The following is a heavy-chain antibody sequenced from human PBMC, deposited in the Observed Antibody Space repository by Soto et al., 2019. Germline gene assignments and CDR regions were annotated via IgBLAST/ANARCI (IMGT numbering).Heavy chain of an antibody. V-gene: IGHV3-23*01. Sequence: EVQLLESGGGLVQPGGSLRLSCAASGFTFSSYAMSWVRQAPGKGLEWVSAISGSGGSTYYADSVKGRFTISRDNTKNTLYLQMNSLRAEDTAVYYCANAYWYWVDTFDIWGQGTMVTVSS. CDR2: ISGSGGST. J-gene: IGHJ3*02. D-gene: IGHD2-8*02. CDR1: GFTFSSYA. CDR3: ANAYWYWVDTFDI.